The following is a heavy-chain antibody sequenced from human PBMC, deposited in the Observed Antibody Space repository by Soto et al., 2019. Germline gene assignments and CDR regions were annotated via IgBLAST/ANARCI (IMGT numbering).Heavy chain of an antibody. CDR2: FYSSGSI. V-gene: IGHV4-31*03. CDR3: ARMYSSGSGWFHP. J-gene: IGHJ5*02. CDR1: GYSITAGGYY. D-gene: IGHD6-19*01. Sequence: SETLSLTCFVSGYSITAGGYYWSWIRHHPGKGLEWIGSFYSSGSIIYNPSLRSRVSISGDTSSNQFSMSLTSVTAADAARYYCARMYSSGSGWFHPWGQGTLVTVSS.